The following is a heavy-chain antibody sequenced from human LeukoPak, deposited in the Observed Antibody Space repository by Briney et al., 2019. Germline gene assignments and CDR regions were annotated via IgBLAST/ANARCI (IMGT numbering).Heavy chain of an antibody. CDR1: GFTFSSYA. J-gene: IGHJ4*02. CDR3: ARDAYRLGGSYYFDY. CDR2: ISYDGSNK. D-gene: IGHD1-26*01. V-gene: IGHV3-30*01. Sequence: PGGSLRLSCAASGFTFSSYAMHWVRQAPGKGLEWVAVISYDGSNKYYADSVKGRFTISRDNSKNTLYLQMNSLRAEDTAVYYCARDAYRLGGSYYFDYWGQGTLVTVSS.